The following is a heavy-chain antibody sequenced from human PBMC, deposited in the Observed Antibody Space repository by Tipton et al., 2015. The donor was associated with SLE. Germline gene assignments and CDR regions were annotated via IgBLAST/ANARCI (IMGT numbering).Heavy chain of an antibody. D-gene: IGHD2/OR15-2a*01. J-gene: IGHJ3*02. CDR3: AREPAYFDAFDI. Sequence: SLRLSCAASGFTFDDCAMHWVRQAPGKGLVWVSRINSDGSSTSYADSVKGRFTISRDNAKNTLYLQMNSLRAEDTAVYYCAREPAYFDAFDIWGQGTMVTVSS. V-gene: IGHV3-74*01. CDR1: GFTFDDCA. CDR2: INSDGSST.